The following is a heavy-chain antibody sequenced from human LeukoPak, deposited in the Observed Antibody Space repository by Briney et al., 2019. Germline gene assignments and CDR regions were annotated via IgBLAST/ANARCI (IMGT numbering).Heavy chain of an antibody. Sequence: KPGESLKISCKGSGYSLTSYWNGWVRQMPGKGREWVGIIYPGDSDTRYRPSFQGQVTISADKSISTAYLQWSSLKASDTAMYYCASPSDYYDSSGYYDDAFDIWGQGTMVTVSS. CDR3: ASPSDYYDSSGYYDDAFDI. V-gene: IGHV5-51*03. D-gene: IGHD3-22*01. CDR2: IYPGDSDT. CDR1: GYSLTSYW. J-gene: IGHJ3*02.